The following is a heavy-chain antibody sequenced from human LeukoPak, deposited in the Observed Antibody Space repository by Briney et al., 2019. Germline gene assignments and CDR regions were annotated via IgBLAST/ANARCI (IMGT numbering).Heavy chain of an antibody. CDR2: IYPGDSDT. D-gene: IGHD3-10*01. V-gene: IGHV5-51*01. J-gene: IGHJ3*02. CDR1: GYSFTSYW. CDR3: ATNTMFRGIHAFDI. Sequence: HGESLKISCKGSGYSFTSYWIGWVRQMPGKGLEWMGIIYPGDSDTRYSPSFQGQVTISADKSIGTAYLQWSSLKASDSAMYYCATNTMFRGIHAFDIWGQGTMVTVSS.